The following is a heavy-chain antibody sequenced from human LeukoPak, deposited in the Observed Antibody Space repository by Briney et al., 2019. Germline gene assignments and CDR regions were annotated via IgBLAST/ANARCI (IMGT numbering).Heavy chain of an antibody. D-gene: IGHD3-22*01. J-gene: IGHJ4*02. CDR1: GFTFSSYW. Sequence: PGGSLRLSCAASGFTFSSYWMSWVRQAPGKGLEWVANIKQDGSEKYYVDSVKGRFTISRDNAKNSLYLQMNSLRAEDTAVYYCARKGLVVVGSFDCWGQGTLVTVSS. V-gene: IGHV3-7*01. CDR3: ARKGLVVVGSFDC. CDR2: IKQDGSEK.